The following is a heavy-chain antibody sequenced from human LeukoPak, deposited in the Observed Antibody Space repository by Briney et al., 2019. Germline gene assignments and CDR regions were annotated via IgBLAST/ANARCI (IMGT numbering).Heavy chain of an antibody. D-gene: IGHD1/OR15-1a*01. V-gene: IGHV1-8*03. CDR2: MNPNSGNT. CDR3: ARDNGENWNTFDN. CDR1: GYTFTSYD. Sequence: ASVKVSCKASGYTFTSYDINWVRQATGQGLEWMGWMNPNSGNTGYAQKFQGRVTITRNTSISTAYMELSSLRSEDTAVYYCARDNGENWNTFDNWGQGTLVTVSS. J-gene: IGHJ4*02.